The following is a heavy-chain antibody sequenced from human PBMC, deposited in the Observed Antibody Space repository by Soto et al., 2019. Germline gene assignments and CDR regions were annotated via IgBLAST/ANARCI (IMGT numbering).Heavy chain of an antibody. CDR2: IKPDGSER. D-gene: IGHD1-20*01. CDR1: GFTFSTYF. V-gene: IGHV3-7*01. Sequence: EVQLVESGGGLVQPGGSLRLSCAASGFTFSTYFMTWVRQAPGKGLEWVATIKPDGSERWYVDSVKGRFTISRDNAKHSLYLEMNSLRAEDTAVYFCASDLNWPNFWGQGSLVAVSS. CDR3: ASDLNWPNF. J-gene: IGHJ4*02.